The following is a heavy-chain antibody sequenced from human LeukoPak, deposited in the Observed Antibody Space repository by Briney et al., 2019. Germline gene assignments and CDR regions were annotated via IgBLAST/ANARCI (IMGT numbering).Heavy chain of an antibody. CDR2: IYYSGST. J-gene: IGHJ4*02. V-gene: IGHV4-59*08. Sequence: PSETLSLTCTVSGGSISSYYWSWIRQPPRKGLEWIGYIYYSGSTNYNPSLKSRVTISVDTSKNQFSLKLSSVTAADTAVYYCARHQQLWFPFDYWGQGTLVTVSS. D-gene: IGHD5-18*01. CDR3: ARHQQLWFPFDY. CDR1: GGSISSYY.